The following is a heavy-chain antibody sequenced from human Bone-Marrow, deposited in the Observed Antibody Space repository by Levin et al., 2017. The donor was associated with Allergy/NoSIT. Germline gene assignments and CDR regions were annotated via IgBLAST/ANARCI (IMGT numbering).Heavy chain of an antibody. CDR2: LSGSGGTT. CDR1: GFTFSSYA. D-gene: IGHD3-10*01. Sequence: GESLKISCAASGFTFSSYAMSWVRQAPGKGLEWVSALSGSGGTTYYADSVKGRFTISRDNSKDTLYLQMNTLRADDTAVYYCAKGHYPHSFGSGHFLDYWGQGTLVTVS. V-gene: IGHV3-23*01. J-gene: IGHJ4*02. CDR3: AKGHYPHSFGSGHFLDY.